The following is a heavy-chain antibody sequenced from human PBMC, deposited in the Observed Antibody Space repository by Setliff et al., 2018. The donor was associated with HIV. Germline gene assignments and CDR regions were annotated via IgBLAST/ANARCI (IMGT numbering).Heavy chain of an antibody. J-gene: IGHJ6*02. V-gene: IGHV3-21*01. D-gene: IGHD3-3*01. CDR3: ARSGRPIYYYYSMDV. Sequence: SCKVSGYTLSELSVNWVRQAPGKGLEWVSSISSSSYIFYADSVKGRFTISRDNAKNSLYLQMNSLRAEDTAVYYCARSGRPIYYYYSMDVWGQGTTVTV. CDR2: ISSSSYI. CDR1: GYTLSELS.